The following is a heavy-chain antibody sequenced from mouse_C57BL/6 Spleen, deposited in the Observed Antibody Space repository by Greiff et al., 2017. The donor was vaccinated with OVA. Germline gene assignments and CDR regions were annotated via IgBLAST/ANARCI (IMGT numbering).Heavy chain of an antibody. CDR1: GFTFSSYA. D-gene: IGHD2-3*01. Sequence: EVQRVESGEGLVKPGGSLKLSCAASGFTFSSYAMSWVRQTPEKRLEWVAYISSGGDYIYYADTVKGRFTISRDNARNTLYLQMSSLKSEDTAMYYCTRDGGEDAMDYWGQGTSVTVSS. CDR3: TRDGGEDAMDY. V-gene: IGHV5-9-1*02. J-gene: IGHJ4*01. CDR2: ISSGGDYI.